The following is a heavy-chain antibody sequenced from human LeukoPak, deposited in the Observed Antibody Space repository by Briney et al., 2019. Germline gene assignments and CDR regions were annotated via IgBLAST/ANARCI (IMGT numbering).Heavy chain of an antibody. Sequence: KPSETLSLTCTVSGGSISSYYWSLIRQPPGKGLEWIGYIYYSGSTNYNPSLKSRVTISVDTSKNQFSLKLSSVTAADTAVYYCARHRPLLRYSSGWYAYYFDYWGQGTLVTVSS. D-gene: IGHD6-19*01. V-gene: IGHV4-59*01. CDR3: ARHRPLLRYSSGWYAYYFDY. CDR2: IYYSGST. J-gene: IGHJ4*02. CDR1: GGSISSYY.